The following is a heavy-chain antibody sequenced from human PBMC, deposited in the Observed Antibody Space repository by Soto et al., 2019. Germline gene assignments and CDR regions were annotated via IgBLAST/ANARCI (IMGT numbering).Heavy chain of an antibody. CDR1: GGTFSSYA. J-gene: IGHJ4*02. D-gene: IGHD6-19*01. CDR3: ARARGSSGYSSGWVDY. CDR2: IIPIFGTA. Sequence: QVQLVQSGAEVKKPGSWVKVSCKASGGTFSSYAISWVRQAPGQGLEWMGGIIPIFGTANYAQKFQGRVTITADESTSTAYMELSSLRSEDTAVYYCARARGSSGYSSGWVDYWGQGTLVTVSS. V-gene: IGHV1-69*12.